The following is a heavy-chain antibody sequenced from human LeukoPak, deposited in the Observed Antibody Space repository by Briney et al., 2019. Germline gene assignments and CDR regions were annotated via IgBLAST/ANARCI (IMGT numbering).Heavy chain of an antibody. J-gene: IGHJ3*02. CDR2: IKQDGGEK. CDR1: GFTFRTYW. CDR3: AGHTSGDALDI. Sequence: YLRLSSAASGFTFRTYWMSWFGQPPAKGLEWLANIKQDGGEKYYVNSVKGRFTISRDTAKNSLSLKESSVRAENTAVYYCAGHTSGDALDIWGQGTMVTVSS. D-gene: IGHD5-18*01. V-gene: IGHV3-7*03.